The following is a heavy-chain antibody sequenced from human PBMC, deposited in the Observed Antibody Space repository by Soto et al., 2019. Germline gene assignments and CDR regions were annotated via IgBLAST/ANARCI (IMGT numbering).Heavy chain of an antibody. CDR1: GGTFSSYA. CDR2: IIPIFGTA. V-gene: IGHV1-69*01. J-gene: IGHJ4*02. Sequence: QVQLVQSGAEVKKPGSSVKVSCKASGGTFSSYAISWVRQAPGQGLEWMGGIIPIFGTANYAQKFQGRVTITADESTSTAYMELSSRRSEDTAVYYCARDGSGGNGIAAAGSDYWGQGTLVTVSS. CDR3: ARDGSGGNGIAAAGSDY. D-gene: IGHD6-13*01.